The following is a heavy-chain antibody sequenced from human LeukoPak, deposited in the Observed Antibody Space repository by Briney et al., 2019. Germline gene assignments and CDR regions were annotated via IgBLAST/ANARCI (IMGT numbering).Heavy chain of an antibody. D-gene: IGHD3-3*01. CDR1: GGSFSGYY. CDR2: INHSGST. CDR3: ARGGYYSPLDY. V-gene: IGHV4-34*01. Sequence: PSETLSLTCAVYGGSFSGYYWSWIRQPPGKGLEWIGEINHSGSTNYNPSLKSRVTISVDTSENQFSLKLSSVTAADTAVYYCARGGYYSPLDYWGQGTLVTVSS. J-gene: IGHJ4*02.